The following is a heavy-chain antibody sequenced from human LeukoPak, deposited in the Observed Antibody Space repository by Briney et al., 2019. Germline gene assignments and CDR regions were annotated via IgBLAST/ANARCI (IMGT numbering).Heavy chain of an antibody. CDR1: GFTFSTFG. V-gene: IGHV3-30*03. CDR3: ARDWLYGDAR. J-gene: IGHJ4*02. D-gene: IGHD4-17*01. CDR2: ISYDASNK. Sequence: PGGSLRLSCAASGFTFSTFGMHWVRHAPGKGLEWVAVISYDASNKYYADSVKGRFTISRDNAKNSLYLQMNSLRAEDTAVYYCARDWLYGDARWGQGTLVTVSS.